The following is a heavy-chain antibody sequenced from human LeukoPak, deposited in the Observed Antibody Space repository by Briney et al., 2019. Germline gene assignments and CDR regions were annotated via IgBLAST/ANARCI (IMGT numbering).Heavy chain of an antibody. CDR1: GGSISSYY. D-gene: IGHD3-22*01. CDR3: ARDIIHSSGLFDY. Sequence: SETLSLTCTVSGGSISSYYWSWIRQPPGKGLEWIGYIYYSGSTNYNPSLKSRVTISADMSKNQFSLKLSSVTAADTAVYYCARDIIHSSGLFDYWGQGTLVTVSS. J-gene: IGHJ4*02. CDR2: IYYSGST. V-gene: IGHV4-59*01.